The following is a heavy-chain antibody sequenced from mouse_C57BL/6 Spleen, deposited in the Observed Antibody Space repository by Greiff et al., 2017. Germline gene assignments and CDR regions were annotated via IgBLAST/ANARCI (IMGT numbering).Heavy chain of an antibody. V-gene: IGHV1-80*01. CDR3: ARSFPLYGSSYWYFDV. CDR2: IYPGDGDT. CDR1: GYAFSSYW. Sequence: VQRVESGAELVKPGASVKISCKASGYAFSSYWMNWVKQRPGKGLEWIGQIYPGDGDTNYNGKFKGKATLTADKSSSTAYMQLSSLTSEDSAVYFCARSFPLYGSSYWYFDVWGTGTTVTVSS. J-gene: IGHJ1*03. D-gene: IGHD1-1*01.